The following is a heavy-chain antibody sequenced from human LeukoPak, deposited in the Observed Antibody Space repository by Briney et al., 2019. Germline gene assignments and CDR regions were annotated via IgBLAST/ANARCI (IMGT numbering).Heavy chain of an antibody. CDR2: FYGST. CDR1: GGSISSYY. D-gene: IGHD4/OR15-4a*01. J-gene: IGHJ4*02. Sequence: SETLSHTCTVSGGSISSYYGSWIRQPPGKGLEWIGYFYGSTNYNPSLKSRVTISVDTSKNQFSLKLSSVPAADTDVYYCARSEVQYYFDYWGQGTLVTVSS. V-gene: IGHV4-59*08. CDR3: ARSEVQYYFDY.